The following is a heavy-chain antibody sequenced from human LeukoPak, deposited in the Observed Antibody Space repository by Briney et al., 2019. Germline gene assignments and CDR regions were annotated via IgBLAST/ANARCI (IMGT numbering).Heavy chain of an antibody. V-gene: IGHV3-23*01. D-gene: IGHD5-24*01. CDR2: IGASGEST. J-gene: IGHJ3*01. Sequence: LSGGSLRLSCAASGFTFSFAAMTWVRQAPGKGLEWVSLIGASGESTYYADSVKGRFTISRDNSKNTLSLQMNSLRVEDTAMYFCAKDIQLSTWGLGTMVTVSS. CDR1: GFTFSFAA. CDR3: AKDIQLST.